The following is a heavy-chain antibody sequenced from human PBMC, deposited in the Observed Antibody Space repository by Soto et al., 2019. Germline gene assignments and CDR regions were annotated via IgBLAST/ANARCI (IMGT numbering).Heavy chain of an antibody. CDR2: IYSGGST. CDR3: ARDHMEYCSGGSCFHYGMDV. J-gene: IGHJ6*02. V-gene: IGHV3-53*01. CDR1: GFTVSSNY. Sequence: GGSLRLSCAASGFTVSSNYMSWVRQAPGKGLEWVSVIYSGGSTYYADSVKGRFTISRDNSKNTLYLQMNSLRAEDTAVYYCARDHMEYCSGGSCFHYGMDVWGQGTTVTVSS. D-gene: IGHD2-15*01.